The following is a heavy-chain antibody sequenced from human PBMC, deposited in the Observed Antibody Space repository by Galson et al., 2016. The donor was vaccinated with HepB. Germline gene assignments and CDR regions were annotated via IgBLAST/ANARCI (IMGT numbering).Heavy chain of an antibody. V-gene: IGHV4-59*01. Sequence: SETLSLTCSVSGGSISTYYWTWIRQPPGKGLEWIGYIYYGASTSYNPSLKSRVTMSVDRSKNQFSLKLSSVTAAETAIYYCARGLSDAFDIWGQGILVTVSS. CDR2: IYYGAST. CDR3: ARGLSDAFDI. D-gene: IGHD2-15*01. J-gene: IGHJ3*02. CDR1: GGSISTYY.